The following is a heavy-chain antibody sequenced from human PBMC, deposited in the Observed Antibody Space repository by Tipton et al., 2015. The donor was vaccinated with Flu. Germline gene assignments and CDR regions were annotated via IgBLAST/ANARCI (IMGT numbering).Heavy chain of an antibody. CDR3: ARGVAGGFGV. CDR2: IYSTTYI. V-gene: IGHV3-53*05. J-gene: IGHJ3*01. D-gene: IGHD6-19*01. CDR1: GFTVSGQY. Sequence: SLRLSCAASGFTVSGQYMSWVRQGPGKGLRWISVIYSTTYIYYADSVKGRFTISRDISRNIVYLQMNTLRPDDTGLYYCARGVAGGFGVWGQGTMVTVSS.